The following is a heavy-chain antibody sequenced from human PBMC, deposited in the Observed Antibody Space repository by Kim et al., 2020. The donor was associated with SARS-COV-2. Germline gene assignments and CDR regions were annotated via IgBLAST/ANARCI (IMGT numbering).Heavy chain of an antibody. Sequence: SVKVSCKASGGTFSSYAISWVRQAPGQGLEWMGGIIPIFGTANYAQKFQGRVTITADESTSTAYMELSSLRSEDTAVYYCASLIGDYYDSSAAAGYWGQGTLVTVS. CDR2: IIPIFGTA. CDR3: ASLIGDYYDSSAAAGY. D-gene: IGHD3-22*01. J-gene: IGHJ4*02. CDR1: GGTFSSYA. V-gene: IGHV1-69*13.